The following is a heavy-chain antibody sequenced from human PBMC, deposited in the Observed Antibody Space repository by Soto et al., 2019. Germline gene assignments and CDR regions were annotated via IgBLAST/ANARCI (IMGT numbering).Heavy chain of an antibody. J-gene: IGHJ4*02. V-gene: IGHV3-30-3*01. CDR2: ISYDGSNK. Sequence: PGGSLRLSCAASGFTFSSYAMHWVRQAPGKGLEWVAVISYDGSNKYYADSVKGRFTISRDNSKNTLYLQMNSLRAEDTAVYYCARDPTDYYDSSGYDHHFDYWGQVTLVP. CDR1: GFTFSSYA. CDR3: ARDPTDYYDSSGYDHHFDY. D-gene: IGHD3-22*01.